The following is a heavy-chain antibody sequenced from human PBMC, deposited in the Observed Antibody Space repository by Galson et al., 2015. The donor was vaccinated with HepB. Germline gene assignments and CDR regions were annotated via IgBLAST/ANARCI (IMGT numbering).Heavy chain of an antibody. CDR2: LPRSPFRT. J-gene: IGHJ4*02. CDR3: VRVGRCSGDSCYRFDY. CDR1: GFRFSSYG. D-gene: IGHD2-15*01. Sequence: SLRLSCAVSGFRFSSYGMSWVRQAPGKGLEWVSSLPRSPFRTFYSDSVMGRFTISRDNSKKTLFLRLSSLRSEDTAVYYCVRVGRCSGDSCYRFDYWGQGTLVTVSS. V-gene: IGHV3-23*01.